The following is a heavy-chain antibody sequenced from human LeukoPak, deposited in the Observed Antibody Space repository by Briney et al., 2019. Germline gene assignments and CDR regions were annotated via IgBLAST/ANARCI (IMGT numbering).Heavy chain of an antibody. CDR2: IYSAGST. D-gene: IGHD4/OR15-4a*01. Sequence: GGSLRLSCTVSGFTVSSNSMSWVRQAPGKGLEWVSFIYSAGSTHYSDSVKGRFTISIDNSKNTLYLQMNSLRAEDTAVYYCARRAGAHTHPYDYWGQGTLVTVSS. J-gene: IGHJ4*02. V-gene: IGHV3-53*01. CDR3: ARRAGAHTHPYDY. CDR1: GFTVSSNS.